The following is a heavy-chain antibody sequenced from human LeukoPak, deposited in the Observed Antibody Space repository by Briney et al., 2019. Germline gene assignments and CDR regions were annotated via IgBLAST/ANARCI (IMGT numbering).Heavy chain of an antibody. CDR1: GFNFSDYY. CDR3: AKGYTTNYYYYYMDV. D-gene: IGHD5-18*01. J-gene: IGHJ6*03. CDR2: ISSSTSRI. Sequence: GGSLRLSCAASGFNFSDYYMNWIRQAPGKGLEWVSYISSSTSRIYYADSVKGRFTISRDNSKNTLYLQMNSLRAEDTAVYYCAKGYTTNYYYYYMDVWGKGTTVTISS. V-gene: IGHV3-11*01.